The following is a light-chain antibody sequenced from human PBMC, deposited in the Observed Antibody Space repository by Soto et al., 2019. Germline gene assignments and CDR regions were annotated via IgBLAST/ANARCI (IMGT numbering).Light chain of an antibody. J-gene: IGKJ5*01. CDR2: AAS. CDR1: QSISSW. CDR3: QQGDSFPIT. Sequence: DLQMTQSPSSVSASVGDTVTITCRASQSISSWLAWYQQKPGTVPKLLIYAASILQSGVPSRFSGSGAGTEFTLTITRLQPEDFGSYYCQQGDSFPITFGQGTRLEMK. V-gene: IGKV1-12*01.